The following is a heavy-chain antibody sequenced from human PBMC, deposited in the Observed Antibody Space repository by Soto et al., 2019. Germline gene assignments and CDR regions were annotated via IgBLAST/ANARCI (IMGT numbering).Heavy chain of an antibody. V-gene: IGHV3-30-3*01. J-gene: IGHJ4*02. CDR2: ISYDGSNK. CDR1: GFTFSSYA. D-gene: IGHD6-13*01. Sequence: TGRSLRLSCAASGFTFSSYAMHWVRQAPGKGLEWVAVISYDGSNKYYADSVKGRFTISRDNSKNTLYLQMNSLRAEDTAVYYCARGSWQQLADPFDYCGQGTLVTVSS. CDR3: ARGSWQQLADPFDY.